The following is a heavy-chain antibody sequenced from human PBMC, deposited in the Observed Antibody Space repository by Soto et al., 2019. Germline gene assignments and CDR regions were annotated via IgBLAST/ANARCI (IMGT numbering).Heavy chain of an antibody. Sequence: EVQLVESGGGLVQPGGSLKLSCAASGFTFSGSAMHWVRQASGKGLEWVGRIRSKANSYATAYAASVKGRFTISRDDSKNTAYLQMNSLKTEDTAVYYCTRPTSAVAGTYYYYYYGMDVWGQRTTVTVSS. D-gene: IGHD6-19*01. CDR1: GFTFSGSA. CDR3: TRPTSAVAGTYYYYYYGMDV. J-gene: IGHJ6*02. V-gene: IGHV3-73*01. CDR2: IRSKANSYAT.